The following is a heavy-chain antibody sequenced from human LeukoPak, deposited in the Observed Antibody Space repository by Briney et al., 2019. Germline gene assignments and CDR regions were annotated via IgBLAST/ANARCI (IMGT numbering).Heavy chain of an antibody. CDR1: GFTFGDYA. CDR3: TRGPVPIEYYYDY. CDR2: IRSKAYGGTT. D-gene: IGHD6-6*01. Sequence: GGSLRLSCTASGFTFGDYAMSWFRQAPGKGLEWVGFIRSKAYGGTTEYAASVKGRFTISRDDSKSIAYLQMNSLKTEDTAVYYCTRGPVPIEYYYDYWGQGTLVTVSS. J-gene: IGHJ4*02. V-gene: IGHV3-49*03.